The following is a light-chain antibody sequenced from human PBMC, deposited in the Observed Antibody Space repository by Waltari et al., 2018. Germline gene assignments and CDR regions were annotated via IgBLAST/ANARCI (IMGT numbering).Light chain of an antibody. Sequence: AIQLTQSPSSLSASVGDRITITCRASQGISSTLAWYQQKLGKAPRLLIYDASSLRSGVPSRFRGSGSGTDFTLTISSLQPEDFATYYCQQFHSYPLTFGGGTKVEIK. CDR3: QQFHSYPLT. V-gene: IGKV1-13*02. J-gene: IGKJ4*02. CDR1: QGISST. CDR2: DAS.